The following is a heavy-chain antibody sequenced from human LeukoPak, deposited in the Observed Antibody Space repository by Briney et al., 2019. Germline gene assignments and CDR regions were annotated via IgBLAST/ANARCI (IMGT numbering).Heavy chain of an antibody. Sequence: GGSLRLSCAASGSTVSSNYMSWVRQAPGKGLEWVSVIYNDGSTYYADSVKGRFTISRDNAKNSLYLQMNSLKTEDTGIYYCARDARAGATVFGSWGQGTQVIVSS. CDR3: ARDARAGATVFGS. D-gene: IGHD4-17*01. V-gene: IGHV3-66*01. CDR1: GSTVSSNY. J-gene: IGHJ4*02. CDR2: IYNDGST.